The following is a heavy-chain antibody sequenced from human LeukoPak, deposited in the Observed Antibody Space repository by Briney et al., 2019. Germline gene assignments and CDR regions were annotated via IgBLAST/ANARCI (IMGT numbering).Heavy chain of an antibody. Sequence: SETLSLTCTVSGGSISSSSYYWGWVRQPPGKGLEWIGYIYYSGSTNYNPSLKSRVTISVDTSKNQFSLKLSSVTAADTAVYYCARSKNLSGSYPFDYWGQGTLVTVSS. D-gene: IGHD3-10*01. CDR2: IYYSGST. CDR1: GGSISSSSYY. J-gene: IGHJ4*02. V-gene: IGHV4-61*05. CDR3: ARSKNLSGSYPFDY.